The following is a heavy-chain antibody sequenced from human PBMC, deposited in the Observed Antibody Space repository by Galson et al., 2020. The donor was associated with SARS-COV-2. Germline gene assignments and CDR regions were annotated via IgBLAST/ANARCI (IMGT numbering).Heavy chain of an antibody. CDR1: GDTFSSYA. CDR2: IIPMFDTT. D-gene: IGHD6-19*01. J-gene: IGHJ5*02. CDR3: AYSSGWYVFDP. Sequence: SVTVSCKASGDTFSSYAISWMRQATGQGLEWMGGIIPMFDTTNYAQKFQGRVTITADESTGTAYMELSSLISQDTAVYYCAYSSGWYVFDPWGQGTLITVSS. V-gene: IGHV1-69*13.